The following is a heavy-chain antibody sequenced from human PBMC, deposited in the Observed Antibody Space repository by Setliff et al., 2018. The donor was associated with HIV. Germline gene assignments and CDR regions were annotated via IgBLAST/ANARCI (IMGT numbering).Heavy chain of an antibody. CDR2: VYNTRTT. Sequence: SETLSLTCTVSGGSISSSSYYWGWIRQPPGKGLEWIVSVYNTRTTHYNPSLRSRVTSFDNPSLKSRVTSFVDTSKNQFSLKLSSVTAADTAVYYCARVEGVDFWSGYSPFNYWGQGTLVTVSS. V-gene: IGHV4-39*01. CDR3: ARVEGVDFWSGYSPFNY. CDR1: GGSISSSSYY. D-gene: IGHD3-3*01. J-gene: IGHJ4*02.